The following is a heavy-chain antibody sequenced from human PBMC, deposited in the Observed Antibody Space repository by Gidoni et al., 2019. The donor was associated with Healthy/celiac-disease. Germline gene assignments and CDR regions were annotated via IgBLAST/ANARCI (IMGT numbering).Heavy chain of an antibody. V-gene: IGHV4-39*01. CDR2: IYYSGST. J-gene: IGHJ4*02. CDR1: GGSISSSSYY. Sequence: QLQLQESGPGLVKPSETLSLTCTVAGGSISSSSYYWGWIRQPPGKGLEWIGSIYYSGSTYYNPSLKSRVTISVDTSKNQFSLKLSSVTAADTAVYYCASQAPGGYDFWSGYPDLDYWGQGTLVTVSS. CDR3: ASQAPGGYDFWSGYPDLDY. D-gene: IGHD3-3*01.